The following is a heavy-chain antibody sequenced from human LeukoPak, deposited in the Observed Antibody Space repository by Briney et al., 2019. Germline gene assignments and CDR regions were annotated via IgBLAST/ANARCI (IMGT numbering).Heavy chain of an antibody. CDR2: IFYSGST. V-gene: IGHV4-59*08. CDR1: GASISNYY. J-gene: IGHJ2*01. Sequence: SETLSLTCTVSGASISNYYWSWIRQPPGKGLEWIGYIFYSGSTNYNPSLKSRVTISLATSKNQFSLQLRSVTAADTAVYYCAGFTTVVSAFWYFDLWGRGTLVTVSS. CDR3: AGFTTVVSAFWYFDL. D-gene: IGHD4-23*01.